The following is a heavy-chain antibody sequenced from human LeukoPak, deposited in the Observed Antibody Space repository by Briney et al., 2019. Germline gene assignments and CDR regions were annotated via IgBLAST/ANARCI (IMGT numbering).Heavy chain of an antibody. V-gene: IGHV3-21*01. CDR3: ARERNFYYFDY. CDR2: ITGDCNYI. D-gene: IGHD3-3*01. Sequence: PGGSLRLSCAAAGFTFDHYAMHWVRQAPGKGLEWVSSITGDCNYIFYADSVKGRFTISRDNAQNSLFLELNSLRGEDTAVYYCARERNFYYFDYWGQGALVTVSS. CDR1: GFTFDHYA. J-gene: IGHJ4*02.